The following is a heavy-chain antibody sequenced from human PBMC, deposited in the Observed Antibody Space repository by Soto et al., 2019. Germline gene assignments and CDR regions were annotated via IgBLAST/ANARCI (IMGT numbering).Heavy chain of an antibody. CDR1: GFTFSSYW. V-gene: IGHV3-7*05. D-gene: IGHD2-15*01. CDR3: ARDLVVVAAWGEEFDY. Sequence: PGGSLRLSCAASGFTFSSYWMSWVRQAPGKGLEWVANIKQDGSEKYYVDSVKGRFTISRDNAKNSLYLQMNSLRAEDTAVYYCARDLVVVAAWGEEFDYWGQGTLVTVSS. CDR2: IKQDGSEK. J-gene: IGHJ4*02.